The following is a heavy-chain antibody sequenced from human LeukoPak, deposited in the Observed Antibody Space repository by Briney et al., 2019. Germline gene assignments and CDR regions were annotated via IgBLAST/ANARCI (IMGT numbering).Heavy chain of an antibody. CDR2: IKEDGSLK. Sequence: PGGSLTLSCAASGSTFSGYWMTWVRQAPGRGLEWVANIKEDGSLKYYVDFVKGRFTTSRDNAKNSLYLQMNSLRAEDTAVYSCARGSGWYRGLDVWGQGTTVTVSS. CDR3: ARGSGWYRGLDV. V-gene: IGHV3-7*04. CDR1: GSTFSGYW. D-gene: IGHD6-19*01. J-gene: IGHJ6*02.